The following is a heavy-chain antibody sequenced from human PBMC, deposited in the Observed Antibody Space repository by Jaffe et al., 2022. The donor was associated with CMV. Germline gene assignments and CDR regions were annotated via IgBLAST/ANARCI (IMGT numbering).Heavy chain of an antibody. CDR2: ISVIGSYI. CDR3: ARHRSGIASSGTDY. J-gene: IGHJ4*02. V-gene: IGHV3-23*01. Sequence: EVQLLESGGGLVQPGGSLRLSCAASGFTFSSHSMSWVRQAPGKGLEWVSIISVIGSYIDYADSVKGRFTISRDNSKNTLYLQMNSLRAEDTAVYYCARHRSGIASSGTDYWGQGTLVTVSS. CDR1: GFTFSSHS. D-gene: IGHD6-13*01.